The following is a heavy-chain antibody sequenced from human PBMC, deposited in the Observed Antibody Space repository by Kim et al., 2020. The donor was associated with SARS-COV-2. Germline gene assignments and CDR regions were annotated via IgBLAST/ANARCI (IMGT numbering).Heavy chain of an antibody. Sequence: ADSVKGRFTISRDNSKNTLYLQMNSLRAEDTAVYYCAKRGKWELLSAFDIWGQGTMVTVSS. J-gene: IGHJ3*02. V-gene: IGHV3-23*01. D-gene: IGHD1-26*01. CDR3: AKRGKWELLSAFDI.